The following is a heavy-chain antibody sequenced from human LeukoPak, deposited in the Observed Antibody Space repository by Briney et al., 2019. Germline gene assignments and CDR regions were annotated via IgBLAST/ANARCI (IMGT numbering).Heavy chain of an antibody. D-gene: IGHD3-10*01. CDR3: ARERLAMVRGVIPKEAWGWFDP. CDR1: GGSISNTLYY. CDR2: IYYSRST. V-gene: IGHV4-39*01. J-gene: IGHJ5*02. Sequence: SETLSLTCTVSGGSISNTLYYWAWIRQPPGKGLESIGSIYYSRSTYYSPSLKSRVTISVDTSKNQFSLKLTSVTAADTAVYYGARERLAMVRGVIPKEAWGWFDPWGQGTLVTVSS.